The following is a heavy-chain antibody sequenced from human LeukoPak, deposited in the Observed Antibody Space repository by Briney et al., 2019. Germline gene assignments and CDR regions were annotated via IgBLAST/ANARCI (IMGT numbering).Heavy chain of an antibody. Sequence: GGSLRLSCAASGFTFSSYAMSWVRQAPGKGLEWVSAISGSGGSTYYADSVKGRFTISRDNSKNTLYLQMNSLRAEDTAVYYCAKDAYYDFWSGYQNGMGVWGQGTTVTVSS. D-gene: IGHD3-3*01. CDR1: GFTFSSYA. CDR2: ISGSGGST. CDR3: AKDAYYDFWSGYQNGMGV. V-gene: IGHV3-23*01. J-gene: IGHJ6*02.